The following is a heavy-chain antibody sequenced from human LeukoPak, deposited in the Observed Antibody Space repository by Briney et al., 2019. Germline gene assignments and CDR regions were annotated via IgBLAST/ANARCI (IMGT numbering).Heavy chain of an antibody. CDR1: GFTFTTFT. J-gene: IGHJ3*02. CDR2: ISNSGTDV. Sequence: PGGSLRLSCAASGFTFTTFTMNWVRQAPGKGLEWVSSISNSGTDVHYADSVKGRFTISRDNAQNSLFLQMNSLRAEDAAIYFCARAQIVAAGTGPFDIWGQGTMVTVSS. V-gene: IGHV3-21*01. CDR3: ARAQIVAAGTGPFDI. D-gene: IGHD6-13*01.